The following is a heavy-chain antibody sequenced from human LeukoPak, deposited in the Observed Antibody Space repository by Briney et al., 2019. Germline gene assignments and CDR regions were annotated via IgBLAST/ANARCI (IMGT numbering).Heavy chain of an antibody. V-gene: IGHV1-18*01. CDR1: GYIFSNYG. CDR2: ISDHNGTP. J-gene: IGHJ5*02. Sequence: ASVKVSCKASGYIFSNYGISWARPAPGQGLEWMGWISDHNGTPNYAQKFEGRVTMTTDISTSTAYMELKRLTSDDAAVYYCARDAVLGAPYTDHWGQGTLVTVSS. CDR3: ARDAVLGAPYTDH. D-gene: IGHD3-3*02.